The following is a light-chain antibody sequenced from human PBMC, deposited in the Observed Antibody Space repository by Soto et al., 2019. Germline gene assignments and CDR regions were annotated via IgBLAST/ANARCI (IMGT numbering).Light chain of an antibody. CDR1: QSVRTW. V-gene: IGKV1-5*03. CDR3: QQYDNYLT. Sequence: QLTQSPSTLSSSAGDRVTITCRASQSVRTWLAWFQQKPGKAPKLLIYKATTLESGVPSRFSGSGSGTEFTLTISSLQPDDFATYYCQQYDNYLTFGRGTKVDI. CDR2: KAT. J-gene: IGKJ1*01.